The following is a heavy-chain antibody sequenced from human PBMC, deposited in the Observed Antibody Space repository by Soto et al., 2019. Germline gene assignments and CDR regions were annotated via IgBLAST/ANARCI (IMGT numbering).Heavy chain of an antibody. CDR2: IKSNPDGGTK. CDR1: GLTFSNTW. CDR3: TRLYGV. Sequence: EVQLVESGGGFVKPGGSLRLSCAASGLTFSNTWLNWVRQGPVRGLEWVGRIKSNPDGGTKDYAAPVKGRFTISRDYSKNTIYLDMDSLKTEDTAVYYCTRLYGVWGQGTTVTVSS. D-gene: IGHD3-10*01. V-gene: IGHV3-15*07. J-gene: IGHJ6*02.